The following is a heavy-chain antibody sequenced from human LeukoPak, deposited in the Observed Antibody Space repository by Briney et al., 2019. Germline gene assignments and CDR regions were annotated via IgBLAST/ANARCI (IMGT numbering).Heavy chain of an antibody. CDR1: GFTFSSYA. Sequence: GGSLRLSCAASGFTFSSYAMSWVRQAPGKGLEWVAVISYDGSNKYYADSVKGRFTISRDNAKNTLYLQMNSLRAEDTAIYYCARDSYSSGWYLNFDQWGQGTLVTVSS. V-gene: IGHV3-30*03. CDR2: ISYDGSNK. D-gene: IGHD6-19*01. CDR3: ARDSYSSGWYLNFDQ. J-gene: IGHJ4*02.